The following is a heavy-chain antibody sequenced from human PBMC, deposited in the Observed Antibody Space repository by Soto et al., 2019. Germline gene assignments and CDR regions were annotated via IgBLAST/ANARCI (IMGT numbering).Heavy chain of an antibody. CDR3: AIDAPRCSGGTCFDY. V-gene: IGHV3-48*02. J-gene: IGHJ4*02. Sequence: EVQLMESGGGLVQPGGSLRLSCAASGFTFSTYSMHWVRQAPGKGLEWVSYISSSSSTIYYADSVKGRFTISRDNAKNSLYLQMNILRDEDTAVYYCAIDAPRCSGGTCFDYWGQGTLVTVSS. CDR1: GFTFSTYS. CDR2: ISSSSSTI. D-gene: IGHD2-15*01.